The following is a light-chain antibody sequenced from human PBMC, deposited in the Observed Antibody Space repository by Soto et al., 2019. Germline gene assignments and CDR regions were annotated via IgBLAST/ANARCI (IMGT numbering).Light chain of an antibody. CDR3: QQLHTYPYT. Sequence: SVGDXVTXTXRXXXGMSTYLAWYQQKPGKAPKLLIYAASTLHSGVPSRFSGSGSGTDFTLTISSLQPEDFATYYCQQLHTYPYTFGQGTNLEIK. J-gene: IGKJ2*01. V-gene: IGKV1-9*01. CDR2: AAS. CDR1: XGMSTY.